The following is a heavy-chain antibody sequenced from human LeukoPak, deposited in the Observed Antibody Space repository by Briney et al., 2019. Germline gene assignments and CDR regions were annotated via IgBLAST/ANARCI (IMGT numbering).Heavy chain of an antibody. CDR2: ISWISGSI. Sequence: GGSLRLSCAASGFTFDDYAMHWVRQAPGKVLEWVSGISWISGSIGYEDSVKGRFTISRDNAKNSLYLQMNSLRAEDTALYYCAKDISDYYDSSGYYVYWGQGTLVTVSS. V-gene: IGHV3-9*01. D-gene: IGHD3-22*01. J-gene: IGHJ4*02. CDR1: GFTFDDYA. CDR3: AKDISDYYDSSGYYVY.